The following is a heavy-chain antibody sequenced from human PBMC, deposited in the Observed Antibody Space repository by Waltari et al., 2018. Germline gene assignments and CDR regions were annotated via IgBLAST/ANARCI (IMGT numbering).Heavy chain of an antibody. J-gene: IGHJ4*02. CDR3: AKAYGSGSYFPS. D-gene: IGHD3-10*01. CDR1: GFTFDDYA. Sequence: EVQLVESGGGLVQPGRSLRLSCAASGFTFDDYAMHWVRQAPGKGLEWVSGISWNSGSIGYADSVKGRFTISRDNAKNSLYLQMNSLRAEDTALYYCAKAYGSGSYFPSWGQGTLVTVSS. V-gene: IGHV3-9*01. CDR2: ISWNSGSI.